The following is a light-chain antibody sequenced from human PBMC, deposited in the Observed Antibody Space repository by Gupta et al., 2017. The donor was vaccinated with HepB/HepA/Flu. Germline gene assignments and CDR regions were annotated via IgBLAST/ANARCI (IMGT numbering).Light chain of an antibody. CDR1: NIGSKS. Sequence: SYVLTQPPSESVAPGKTAMPPCGGNNIGSKSVHWYQQKPGQAPVLVVYDDGDRPSGIPERMSGSKPGNTATLTISRVEAGDEADYYCHVWDSDSDHMVFGGGTKLTVL. CDR2: DDG. J-gene: IGLJ2*01. CDR3: HVWDSDSDHMV. V-gene: IGLV3-21*03.